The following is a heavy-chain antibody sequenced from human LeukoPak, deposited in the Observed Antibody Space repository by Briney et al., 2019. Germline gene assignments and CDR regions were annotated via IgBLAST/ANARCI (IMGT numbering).Heavy chain of an antibody. CDR2: INHSGNT. CDR3: ARERAAGNPSHFDY. D-gene: IGHD6-13*01. J-gene: IGHJ4*02. Sequence: SETLSLTCSVSGDSISGYYWSWIRQPPGKGLEWIGYINHSGNTYYNPSLKSRVTISLDTSKNQFSLKLNSMTSADTAVYYCARERAAGNPSHFDYWGQGTLVTVSS. CDR1: GDSISGYY. V-gene: IGHV4-59*01.